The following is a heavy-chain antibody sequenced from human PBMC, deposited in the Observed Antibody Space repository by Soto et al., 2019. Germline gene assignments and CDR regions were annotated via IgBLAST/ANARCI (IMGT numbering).Heavy chain of an antibody. V-gene: IGHV3-74*01. J-gene: IGHJ6*02. CDR3: ARDPLIGTTDYGLDV. CDR1: GFTFSTYW. CDR2: INNDGSNT. D-gene: IGHD1-7*01. Sequence: EVQLVESGGGLVQPGGSLRLSCAASGFTFSTYWMHWVRQPPGKGLVRVSRINNDGSNTAYADSVKGRFTISRDNAQSTLYLQMNSLRAEDTAVYYCARDPLIGTTDYGLDVWGQGTTVSVSS.